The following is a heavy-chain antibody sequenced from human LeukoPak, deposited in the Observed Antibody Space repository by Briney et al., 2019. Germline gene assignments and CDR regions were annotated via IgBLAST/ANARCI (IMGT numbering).Heavy chain of an antibody. J-gene: IGHJ4*02. CDR1: GDSINSGTYY. CDR3: ARGRPDILSFHFDY. Sequence: SETLSLTCNVSGDSINSGTYYWNWIRQPAGKGLEWIGRIYIPSLKSRVTMSIDTSKNQFSLKLSSVTATDTAVYYCARGRPDILSFHFDYWGQGTLVAVSS. D-gene: IGHD3-9*01. V-gene: IGHV4-61*02. CDR2: IYI.